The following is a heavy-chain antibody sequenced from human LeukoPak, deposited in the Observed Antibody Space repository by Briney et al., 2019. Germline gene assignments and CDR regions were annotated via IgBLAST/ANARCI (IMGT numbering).Heavy chain of an antibody. V-gene: IGHV3-23*01. CDR1: GFTFSSYA. J-gene: IGHJ4*02. CDR3: AKGALDSSGWPFDY. CDR2: ISGSGGST. Sequence: GGSLRLSCAASGFTFSSYAMSWVRQAPGKGLEWVSAISGSGGSTYYADSVRGRFTISRDNSKNALYLQMNSLRAEDTAVYYCAKGALDSSGWPFDYWGQGTLVTASS. D-gene: IGHD6-19*01.